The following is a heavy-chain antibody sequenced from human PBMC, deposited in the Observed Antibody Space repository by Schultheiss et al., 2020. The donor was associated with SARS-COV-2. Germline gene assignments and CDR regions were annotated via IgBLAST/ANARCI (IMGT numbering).Heavy chain of an antibody. CDR3: ARAYRFGV. D-gene: IGHD3-10*01. CDR2: IYYSRST. J-gene: IGHJ6*04. V-gene: IGHV4-38-2*01. Sequence: SETLSLTCAVSGYSISSGYYWGWIRQPPGKGLEWIGYIYYSRSTNYNPSLKSRVTISVDKSKNQFSLKLSSVTAADTAVYYCARAYRFGVWGKGTTVTVSS. CDR1: GYSISSGYY.